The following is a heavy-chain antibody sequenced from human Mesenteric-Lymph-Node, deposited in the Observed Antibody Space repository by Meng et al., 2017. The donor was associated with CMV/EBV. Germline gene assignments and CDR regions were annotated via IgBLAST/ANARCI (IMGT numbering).Heavy chain of an antibody. D-gene: IGHD2-15*01. CDR3: AREKGYCSGGICYTDRQVCDS. CDR1: GFNFESYS. J-gene: IGHJ4*02. CDR2: ISGTSTYI. Sequence: GGSLRLSCVGSGFNFESYSMNWVRQAPGKGLEWLSFISGTSTYIYYEKSLKGRFTVSRDNAKSSLYLQMNSLTADDAGVYYCAREKGYCSGGICYTDRQVCDSWGQGTLVTVSS. V-gene: IGHV3-21*01.